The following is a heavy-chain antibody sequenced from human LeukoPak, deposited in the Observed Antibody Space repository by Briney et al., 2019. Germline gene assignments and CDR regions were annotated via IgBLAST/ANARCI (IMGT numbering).Heavy chain of an antibody. CDR2: IWYDGSNK. V-gene: IGHV3-33*01. D-gene: IGHD2-2*01. CDR1: GFTFSSYG. CDR3: AGDVVPAAIGAFDI. J-gene: IGHJ3*02. Sequence: PGGSLRLSCAASGFTFSSYGMHWVRQAPGKGLEWVAVIWYDGSNKYYADSVKGRFTISRDNSKNTLYLQMNSLRAEDTAVYYCAGDVVPAAIGAFDIWGQGTMVTVSS.